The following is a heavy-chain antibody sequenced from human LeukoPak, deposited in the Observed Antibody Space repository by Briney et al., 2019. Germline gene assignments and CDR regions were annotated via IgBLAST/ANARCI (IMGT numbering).Heavy chain of an antibody. CDR1: GYTLTELS. J-gene: IGHJ6*02. D-gene: IGHD1-26*01. V-gene: IGHV1-24*01. Sequence: GASVKVSCKVSGYTLTELSMHWVRQAPGKGLEWMGGFDPEDGETIYAQKFQGRVTMTEDTSTDTAYMELSSLRSEDTAVYYCAITSPTWEDYYYGMDVWGQGTTVTVSS. CDR3: AITSPTWEDYYYGMDV. CDR2: FDPEDGET.